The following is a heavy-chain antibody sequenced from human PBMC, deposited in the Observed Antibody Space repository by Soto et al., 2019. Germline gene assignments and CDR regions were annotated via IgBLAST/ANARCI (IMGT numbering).Heavy chain of an antibody. CDR3: VRETPSVDHYYFDMDV. D-gene: IGHD2-2*01. Sequence: EVQLVESGGGLVQPGGSLRLSCAASGLTFSSYWMHWVRQVPGKGLVCVSRVNSEGSFTTYADSVKGRFTISRDNAKNTLYLQMNSLSAEDTALYSCVRETPSVDHYYFDMDVWGKGTTVTVSS. V-gene: IGHV3-74*01. J-gene: IGHJ6*03. CDR1: GLTFSSYW. CDR2: VNSEGSFT.